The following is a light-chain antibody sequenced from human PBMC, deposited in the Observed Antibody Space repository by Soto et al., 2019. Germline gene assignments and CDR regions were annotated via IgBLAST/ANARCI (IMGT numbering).Light chain of an antibody. CDR2: DVN. J-gene: IGLJ1*01. CDR1: SSDVGGYNY. CDR3: CSYAGSYTLV. Sequence: QSALTQPRSVSGSPGQSVTISCTGTSSDVGGYNYVSWYQQLPGKAPKLMIYDVNKRPSGVPDRFSGSKSGNTASLTISGLQAEDEADYYCCSYAGSYTLVFGTGTKLTVL. V-gene: IGLV2-11*01.